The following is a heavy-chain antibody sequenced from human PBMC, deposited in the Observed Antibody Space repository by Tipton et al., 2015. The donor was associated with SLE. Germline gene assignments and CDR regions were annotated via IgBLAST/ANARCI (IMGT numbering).Heavy chain of an antibody. D-gene: IGHD1-1*01. CDR2: IYSGGNT. CDR1: GFTVSSNY. Sequence: SLRLSCAASGFTVSSNYMTWVRQAPGKGLEWLLVIYSGGNTFYADSVKGRFTISRDNFKNTLYLQMNSLSAEDTAVYYCARGTTTPHHLDYWGQGTLVTVSS. V-gene: IGHV3-66*01. J-gene: IGHJ4*02. CDR3: ARGTTTPHHLDY.